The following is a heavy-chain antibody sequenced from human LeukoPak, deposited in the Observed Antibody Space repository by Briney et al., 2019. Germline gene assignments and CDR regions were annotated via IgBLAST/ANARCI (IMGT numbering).Heavy chain of an antibody. J-gene: IGHJ6*03. Sequence: SVKVSCKASGGTFSSYAISWVRQAPGQGLEWMGGIIPIFGTANYAQKFQGRVTITTDESTSTAYMELSSLRSEDTAVYYCASRADGQADYYYYMDVWGKGATVTVSS. CDR1: GGTFSSYA. D-gene: IGHD5-24*01. V-gene: IGHV1-69*05. CDR2: IIPIFGTA. CDR3: ASRADGQADYYYYMDV.